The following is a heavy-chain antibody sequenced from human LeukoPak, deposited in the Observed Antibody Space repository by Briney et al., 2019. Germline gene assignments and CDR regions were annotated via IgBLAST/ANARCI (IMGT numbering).Heavy chain of an antibody. CDR1: GGTFSSYA. CDR3: ARAPYDFWSGYYRPFDY. CDR2: IIPIFGTA. V-gene: IGHV1-69*13. J-gene: IGHJ4*02. D-gene: IGHD3-3*01. Sequence: SVKVSCKASGGTFSSYAISWVRQAPGQGLEWVGGIIPIFGTANYAQKFQGRVTITADESTSTAYMELSSLRSEDTAVYYCARAPYDFWSGYYRPFDYWGQGTLVTVSS.